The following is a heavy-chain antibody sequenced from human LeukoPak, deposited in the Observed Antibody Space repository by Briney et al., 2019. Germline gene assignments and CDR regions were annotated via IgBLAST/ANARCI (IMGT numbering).Heavy chain of an antibody. CDR3: ARNPSAYGDYVGDNFDY. V-gene: IGHV1-46*03. J-gene: IGHJ4*02. CDR1: GYTFTSYY. Sequence: GASVKVSCKASGYTFTSYYMHWVRQAPGQGLEWMGIINPSGGSTSYAQKFQGRVTMTRDTSTSTVYMELSSLRSEDTAVYYCARNPSAYGDYVGDNFDYWGQGTLVTVSS. CDR2: INPSGGST. D-gene: IGHD4-17*01.